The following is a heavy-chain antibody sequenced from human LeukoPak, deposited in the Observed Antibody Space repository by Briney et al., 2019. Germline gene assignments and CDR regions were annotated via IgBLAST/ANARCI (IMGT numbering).Heavy chain of an antibody. J-gene: IGHJ4*02. CDR2: IYYSGST. V-gene: IGHV4-59*06. CDR3: AMASELGWGFDY. Sequence: SETLSLTCTVSGGSISSYYWSWIRQHPGKGLEWIGYIYYSGSTYYNPSLKSRVTISVDTSKNQFSLKLSSVTAADTAVYYCAMASELGWGFDYWGQGTLVTVSS. CDR1: GGSISSYY. D-gene: IGHD6-6*01.